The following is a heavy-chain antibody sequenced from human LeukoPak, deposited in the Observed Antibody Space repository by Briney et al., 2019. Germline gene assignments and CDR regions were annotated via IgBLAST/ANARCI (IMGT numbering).Heavy chain of an antibody. CDR1: GFTFTNHA. V-gene: IGHV3-23*01. CDR2: LSGSGAAT. J-gene: IGHJ4*02. Sequence: GGSLRLSCAASGFTFTNHAMSWVRQAPGKGLEWVSGLSGSGAATYYADSVKGRFTISRDNSKNILYLQMHSLRADDAALYYCAKGGRAYSSTWDYFDNWGQGTLVTVSS. CDR3: AKGGRAYSSTWDYFDN. D-gene: IGHD6-13*01.